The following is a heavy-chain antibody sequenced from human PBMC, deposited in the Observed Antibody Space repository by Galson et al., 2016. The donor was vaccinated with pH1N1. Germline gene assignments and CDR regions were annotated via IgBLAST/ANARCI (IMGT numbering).Heavy chain of an antibody. V-gene: IGHV5-51*01. Sequence: EASGYSFSSYWIAWVRQMPGKGLEWMGIFYPGGGFEGRYSPSFEGRVTISADKSINTAYLEWNILKASDTAIYYCARVAPHGFNVWGQGTMVTVSS. CDR2: FYPGGGFEG. J-gene: IGHJ3*01. CDR3: ARVAPHGFNV. D-gene: IGHD3-10*01. CDR1: GYSFSSYW.